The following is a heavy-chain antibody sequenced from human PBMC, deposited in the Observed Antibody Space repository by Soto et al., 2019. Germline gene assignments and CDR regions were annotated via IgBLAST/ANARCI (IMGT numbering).Heavy chain of an antibody. CDR2: ISYDGSNK. V-gene: IGHV3-30-3*01. CDR1: GFTFSSYA. D-gene: IGHD3-22*01. J-gene: IGHJ6*02. CDR3: ARDFEFAHDSSGRYYYGMDV. Sequence: GGSLRLSCAASGFTFSSYAMHWVRQAPGKGLEWVAVISYDGSNKYYADSVKGRFTISRDNSKNTLYLQMNSLRAEDTAVYYCARDFEFAHDSSGRYYYGMDVWGQGTTVTVSS.